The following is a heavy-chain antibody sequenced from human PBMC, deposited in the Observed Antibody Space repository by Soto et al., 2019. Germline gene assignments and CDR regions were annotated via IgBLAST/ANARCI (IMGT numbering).Heavy chain of an antibody. Sequence: QVQLPESGPGLVKPSGTLSLTCAVSGGSISSSKLWSWVRQPPGKGLEWIGEIYHRGSTNYNPSLKSRVTIPVDKSKNQFSLKLSSVTAADTAVYYCARDSGDSGYFDLWGRGTLVTVSA. CDR3: ARDSGDSGYFDL. CDR1: GGSISSSKL. D-gene: IGHD2-21*01. V-gene: IGHV4-4*02. CDR2: IYHRGST. J-gene: IGHJ2*01.